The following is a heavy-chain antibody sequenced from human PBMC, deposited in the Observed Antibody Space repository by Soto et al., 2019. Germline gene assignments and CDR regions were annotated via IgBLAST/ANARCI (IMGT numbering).Heavy chain of an antibody. Sequence: QVQLQQWGAGLLKPSETLSLTCAVYGESFSGYYWSWIRQPPGKGLEGMGEINHSGSTNYISSIRSRDTISVDTSKNQCSLKLSSVTDEDTDVYYCARRDSRKYGRHWFDPWGQGTLVTVSS. CDR1: GESFSGYY. CDR2: INHSGST. J-gene: IGHJ5*02. V-gene: IGHV4-34*01. CDR3: ARRDSRKYGRHWFDP. D-gene: IGHD2-21*01.